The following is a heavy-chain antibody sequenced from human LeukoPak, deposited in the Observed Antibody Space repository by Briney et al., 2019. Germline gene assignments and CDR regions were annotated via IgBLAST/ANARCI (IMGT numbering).Heavy chain of an antibody. Sequence: GASVKVSCKASGYIFTNYYIHWVRQAPGQGLEWVGLINPSGGTTSYAQIFQGRVTMTRDTSTATVYMEMSSLRSEDAAVYYCARDRAALALYYYMDVWGKGTTVTVSS. CDR2: INPSGGTT. D-gene: IGHD3-10*01. V-gene: IGHV1-46*01. CDR3: ARDRAALALYYYMDV. J-gene: IGHJ6*03. CDR1: GYIFTNYY.